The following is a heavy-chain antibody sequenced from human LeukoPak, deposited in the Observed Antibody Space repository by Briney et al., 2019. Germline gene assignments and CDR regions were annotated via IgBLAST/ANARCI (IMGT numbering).Heavy chain of an antibody. J-gene: IGHJ4*02. D-gene: IGHD3-22*01. CDR2: ISGSGDST. CDR3: ARDRGRYYDSRGFYWGYYFDS. Sequence: GGSLRLSCAASGFTFSTYAVNWVRQAPGKGREWVSTISGSGDSTYYADSVKGRFTISRDNSKDTLYLQMSSVRVDDTAGYYCARDRGRYYDSRGFYWGYYFDSWGQGILVTVST. CDR1: GFTFSTYA. V-gene: IGHV3-23*01.